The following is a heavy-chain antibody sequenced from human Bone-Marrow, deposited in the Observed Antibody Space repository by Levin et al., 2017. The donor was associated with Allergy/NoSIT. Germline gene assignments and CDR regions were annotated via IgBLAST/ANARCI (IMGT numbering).Heavy chain of an antibody. CDR2: ISYDGGNK. V-gene: IGHV3-30*04. J-gene: IGHJ6*02. CDR3: ARELGKLRSTYTRGTVDV. CDR1: EFMFYTHA. D-gene: IGHD3-3*01. Sequence: LSLTCVASEFMFYTHAMHWVRPPPGKGLEWVAVISYDGGNKYYVDSVKGRFTISRDNSKNTPYLQMNSSRTDDTALYYCARELGKLRSTYTRGTVDVWGQGTPVTVSS.